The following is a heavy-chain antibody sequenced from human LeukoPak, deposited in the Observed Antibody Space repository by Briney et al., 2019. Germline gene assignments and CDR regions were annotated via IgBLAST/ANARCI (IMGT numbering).Heavy chain of an antibody. Sequence: EGSLRLSCAASGFTFSSYGMHWVRQAPGKGLEWVAVISYDGSNKYYADSVKGRFTISRDNSKNTLYLQMNSLRAEDTAVCYCAKDPYYYDSSGYYFDYWGQGTLVTVSS. CDR2: ISYDGSNK. D-gene: IGHD3-22*01. V-gene: IGHV3-30*18. J-gene: IGHJ4*02. CDR1: GFTFSSYG. CDR3: AKDPYYYDSSGYYFDY.